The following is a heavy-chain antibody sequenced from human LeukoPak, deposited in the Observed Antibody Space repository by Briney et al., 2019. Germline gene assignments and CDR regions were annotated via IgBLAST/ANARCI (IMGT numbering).Heavy chain of an antibody. J-gene: IGHJ4*02. CDR1: GFTFSSYS. Sequence: GGSVRLSNAASGFTFSSYSMNWVSQAPGKGLEWVSSISSSSSYIYYAESVKGRFTISRDNAKNSLDLQMNSLRAEDTAVYYCARDLGNDYCGQGTLVTVSS. D-gene: IGHD3-16*01. CDR2: ISSSSSYI. CDR3: ARDLGNDY. V-gene: IGHV3-21*01.